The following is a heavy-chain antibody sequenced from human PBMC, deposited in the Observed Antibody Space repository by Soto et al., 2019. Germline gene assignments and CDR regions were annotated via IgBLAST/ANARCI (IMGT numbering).Heavy chain of an antibody. CDR3: ARDRFAYCCGDCSIYYFDY. Sequence: SETLSLTCTVSGGSVSSGSSYCSWIRQRPGKGLGWIGYIYYSVSTNYNPSLKSRVTISVDTSKNQFSLKRSSVTAADKAVYYCARDRFAYCCGDCSIYYFDYWGQGTLVTVSS. CDR2: IYYSVST. J-gene: IGHJ4*02. CDR1: GGSVSSGSSY. D-gene: IGHD2-21*02. V-gene: IGHV4-61*01.